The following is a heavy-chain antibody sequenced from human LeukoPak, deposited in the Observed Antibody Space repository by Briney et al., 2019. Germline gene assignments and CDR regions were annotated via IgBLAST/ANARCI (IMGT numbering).Heavy chain of an antibody. V-gene: IGHV4-39*01. CDR3: ARRRGMTMIVENWFDP. J-gene: IGHJ5*02. Sequence: SETLSLTCTVSGGSISSSSYYWGWSRQPPGKGLEWIGSIYYSGSTYYNPSLKSRVTISVDTSKNQFSLKLSSVTAADTAVYYCARRRGMTMIVENWFDPSGQGTLVTVSS. CDR2: IYYSGST. D-gene: IGHD3-22*01. CDR1: GGSISSSSYY.